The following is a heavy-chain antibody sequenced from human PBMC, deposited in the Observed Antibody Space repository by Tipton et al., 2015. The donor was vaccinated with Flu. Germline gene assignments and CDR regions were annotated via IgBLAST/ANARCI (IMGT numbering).Heavy chain of an antibody. D-gene: IGHD2-15*01. CDR3: ARVGRGWIVYYFDY. J-gene: IGHJ4*02. Sequence: TLSLTCTVSGYSISSGYYWGWIRQPPGKGLEWIGSIYHSGSTYYNPSLKSRVTISVDTSKNQFSLKLSSATAADTAVYYCARVGRGWIVYYFDYWGQGTLVTVSS. CDR2: IYHSGST. CDR1: GYSISSGYY. V-gene: IGHV4-38-2*02.